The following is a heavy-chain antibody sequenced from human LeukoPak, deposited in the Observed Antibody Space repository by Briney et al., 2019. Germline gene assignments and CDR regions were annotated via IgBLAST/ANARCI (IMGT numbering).Heavy chain of an antibody. Sequence: SQTLSLTCTVSGGSISSGDYYWSWIRQPPGKGLEWIGYIYYSGSTYYNPSLKSRVTISVDTSKNQFSLKLSSVTAADTAVYYRARGGVWFGEPINWFDPWGQGTLVTVSS. J-gene: IGHJ5*02. CDR3: ARGGVWFGEPINWFDP. V-gene: IGHV4-30-4*01. D-gene: IGHD3-10*01. CDR1: GGSISSGDYY. CDR2: IYYSGST.